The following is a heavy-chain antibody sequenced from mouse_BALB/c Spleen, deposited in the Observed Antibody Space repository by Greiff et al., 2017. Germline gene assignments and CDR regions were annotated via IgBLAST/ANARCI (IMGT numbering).Heavy chain of an antibody. Sequence: VQVVESGAELAKPGASVKMSCKASGYTFTSYWMHWVKQRPGQGLEWIGYINPSTGYTEYNQKFKDKATLTADKSSSTAYMQLSSLTSEDSAVYYCARSRGNYAYYFDYWGQGTTLTVSS. D-gene: IGHD2-1*01. CDR2: INPSTGYT. CDR3: ARSRGNYAYYFDY. J-gene: IGHJ2*01. V-gene: IGHV1-7*01. CDR1: GYTFTSYW.